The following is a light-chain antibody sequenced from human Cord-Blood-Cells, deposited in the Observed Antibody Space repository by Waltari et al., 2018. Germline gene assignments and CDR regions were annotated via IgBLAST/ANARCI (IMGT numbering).Light chain of an antibody. V-gene: IGLV2-11*01. CDR2: DVS. CDR3: CSYAGSYTLV. J-gene: IGLJ2*01. Sequence: QSALTQPRSVSGSPGQSVTISCTGTSSDVGGYHYVSWYQQHPGNAPKLILYDVSKRPSGFPDRVSGSKSGNTASLTISGLQAEDEADYYCCSYAGSYTLVFGGGTKLTVL. CDR1: SSDVGGYHY.